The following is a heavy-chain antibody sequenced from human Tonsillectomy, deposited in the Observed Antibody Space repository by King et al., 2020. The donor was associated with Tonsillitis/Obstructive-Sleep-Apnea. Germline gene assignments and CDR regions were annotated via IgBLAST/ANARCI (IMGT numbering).Heavy chain of an antibody. CDR1: RGSISSSSDY. CDR3: ASLYGSGGPVSFDI. V-gene: IGHV4-39*02. J-gene: IGHJ3*02. Sequence: QLQESGPGLVKPSETLSLTCTVSRGSISSSSDYLAWCRQPPGKGLGWIGRINYSGRTYYNPSLKSRVTVSLDTSENLFSLQVTSLAAADTAVYYCASLYGSGGPVSFDIWGQGKMVTVSS. CDR2: INYSGRT. D-gene: IGHD3-10*01.